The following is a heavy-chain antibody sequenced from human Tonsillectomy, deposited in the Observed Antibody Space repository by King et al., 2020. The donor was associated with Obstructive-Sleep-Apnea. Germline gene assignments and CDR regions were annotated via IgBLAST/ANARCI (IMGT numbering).Heavy chain of an antibody. Sequence: VQLVESGGGVVQPGGSLRLSCAASGFIFSNYAMHWVRQAPGKGLEWVAFIRDDGSNKYYADSVKGRFTISRDNSKNTLYLQMNSLRTEDTAVYYCAKDTSSVAYWGQGTLVTVSS. CDR3: AKDTSSVAY. CDR1: GFIFSNYA. D-gene: IGHD1-1*01. J-gene: IGHJ4*02. V-gene: IGHV3-30*02. CDR2: IRDDGSNK.